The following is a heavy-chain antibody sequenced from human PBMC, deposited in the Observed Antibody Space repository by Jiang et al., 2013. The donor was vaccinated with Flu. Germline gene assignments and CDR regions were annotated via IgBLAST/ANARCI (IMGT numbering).Heavy chain of an antibody. J-gene: IGHJ6*04. Sequence: TCTVSGASISSYYWSWIRQPPGKGLEWIGYIFDSGSTNYNPSLKSRVIISIDTSKNQFSLKLSSVTAADTAVYYCARLQGSGYLYYYYGMDVWGIGTTVTVSS. CDR2: IFDSGST. CDR1: GASISSYY. V-gene: IGHV4-59*08. CDR3: ARLQGSGYLYYYYGMDV. D-gene: IGHD3-22*01.